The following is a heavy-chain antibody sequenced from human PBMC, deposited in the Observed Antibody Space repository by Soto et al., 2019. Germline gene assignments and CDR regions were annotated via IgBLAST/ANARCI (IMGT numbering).Heavy chain of an antibody. CDR3: AKRPASIPTFAY. CDR2: ITGGGGDT. V-gene: IGHV3-23*01. CDR1: GFTFSTYY. J-gene: IGHJ4*02. Sequence: EVQLLESGGGLVQPGGSLRLSCAAFGFTFSTYYMSWVRQAPAKGLEWVSSITGGGGDTFYADSVKGRFTIPRDNPKNPLYLKRRSLRADDRAGYSCAKRPASIPTFAYWGQGTLVTVSS. D-gene: IGHD2-2*02.